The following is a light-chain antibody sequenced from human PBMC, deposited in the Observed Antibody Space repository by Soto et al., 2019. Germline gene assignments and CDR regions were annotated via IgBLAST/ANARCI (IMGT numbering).Light chain of an antibody. J-gene: IGKJ3*01. CDR1: QSVSSSY. CDR2: GAS. CDR3: QQYGSSPGT. Sequence: ENVLTQSPGTLSLSPGERATLSCRASQSVSSSYLARYQQKPGQAPRLLIYGASSRATGIPDSFSGSGSGTDFTLTISRLEPEDFAVYYCQQYGSSPGTFGPGTKVDIK. V-gene: IGKV3-20*01.